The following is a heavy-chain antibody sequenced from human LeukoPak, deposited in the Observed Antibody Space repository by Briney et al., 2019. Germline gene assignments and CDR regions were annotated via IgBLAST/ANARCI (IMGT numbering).Heavy chain of an antibody. Sequence: ASVKVSCKASGYTFTSYGISWVRQAPGQGLEWMGWISAYNGNTNYAQKLQGRVTMTTDTSTSTAYMELRSLRSDDTAVYYCARDLRAELSHLSESDYCGQGTLVTVSS. V-gene: IGHV1-18*01. CDR3: ARDLRAELSHLSESDY. J-gene: IGHJ4*02. D-gene: IGHD2/OR15-2a*01. CDR2: ISAYNGNT. CDR1: GYTFTSYG.